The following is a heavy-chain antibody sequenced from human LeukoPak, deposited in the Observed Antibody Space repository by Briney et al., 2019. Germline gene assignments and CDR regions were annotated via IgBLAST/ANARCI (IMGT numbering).Heavy chain of an antibody. D-gene: IGHD3-10*01. CDR1: GFTFSSYS. Sequence: AGGSLRLSCAASGFTFSSYSMNWVRQAPGQGLKWVSSISSSTSYIYYADSVKGGFTISRDNAKNSLYLQMNSLRAEDTAVYYCARDDGSGIDYWGQGTLVTVSS. V-gene: IGHV3-21*01. CDR3: ARDDGSGIDY. J-gene: IGHJ4*02. CDR2: ISSSTSYI.